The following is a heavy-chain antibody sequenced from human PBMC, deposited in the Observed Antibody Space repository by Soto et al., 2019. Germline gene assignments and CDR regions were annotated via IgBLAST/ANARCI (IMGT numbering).Heavy chain of an antibody. V-gene: IGHV1-3*01. CDR3: ARDATEWLYYFDY. CDR2: INAGNGNT. CDR1: GYTFTSYA. J-gene: IGHJ4*02. D-gene: IGHD6-19*01. Sequence: ASVKVSCKASGYTFTSYAMHWVRQAPGQRLEWMGWINAGNGNTKYSQKFQGRVTITRDTSASTAYMELSSLRSEDTAVYYCARDATEWLYYFDYWGQGTLVTVSS.